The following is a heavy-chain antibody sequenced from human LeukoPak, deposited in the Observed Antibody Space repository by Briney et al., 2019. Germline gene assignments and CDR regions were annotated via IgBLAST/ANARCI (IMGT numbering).Heavy chain of an antibody. D-gene: IGHD6-13*01. CDR2: ISSSGSTI. CDR3: AREGSSSRPA. CDR1: GFTFSSYE. V-gene: IGHV3-48*03. Sequence: GGSLRPSCAASGFTFSSYEMNWVRQAPGKGLEWVSYISSSGSTIYYADSVKGRFTISRDNAKNSLYLQMNSLRAEDTAVYYCAREGSSSRPAWGQGTLVTVSS. J-gene: IGHJ5*02.